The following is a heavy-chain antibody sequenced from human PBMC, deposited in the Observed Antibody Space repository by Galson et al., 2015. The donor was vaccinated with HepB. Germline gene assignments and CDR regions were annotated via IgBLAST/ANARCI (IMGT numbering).Heavy chain of an antibody. CDR1: GSTFTGYY. Sequence: SVKVSCKASGSTFTGYYMHWVRQAPGQGLEWMGRINPNSGGTNYAQKFQGRVTMTRDTSISTAYMELSRLRSDDTAVYYCAREVRGVIITFYYFDYWGQGTLVTVSS. D-gene: IGHD3-10*01. CDR3: AREVRGVIITFYYFDY. V-gene: IGHV1-2*06. J-gene: IGHJ4*02. CDR2: INPNSGGT.